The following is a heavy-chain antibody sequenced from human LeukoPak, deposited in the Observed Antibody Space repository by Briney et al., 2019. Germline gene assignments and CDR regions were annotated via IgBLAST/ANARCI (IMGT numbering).Heavy chain of an antibody. D-gene: IGHD7-27*01. J-gene: IGHJ4*02. V-gene: IGHV1-69*04. CDR3: ARDPGQLGGPSAR. Sequence: GASVKVSCKASGGTFSSYAISWVRQAPGQGLEWMGRIIPILGIANYAQKFQGRVTITADKSTSTAYMELSSLRSEDTAVYYCARDPGQLGGPSARWGQGTLVTVSS. CDR1: GGTFSSYA. CDR2: IIPILGIA.